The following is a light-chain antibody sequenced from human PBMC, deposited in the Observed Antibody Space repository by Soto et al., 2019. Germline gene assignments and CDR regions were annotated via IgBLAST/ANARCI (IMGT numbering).Light chain of an antibody. CDR3: QQSYSVPPT. CDR2: AAS. Sequence: DIPVTQSPSSLSASLGDRVTITCRASQTISTYVNWYQQSPGKAPKLLIFAASTLQGGVPSRFTGSGSGTDFTLTINGLQPEDFATYYCQQSYSVPPTFGQGTRLEI. J-gene: IGKJ2*01. CDR1: QTISTY. V-gene: IGKV1-39*01.